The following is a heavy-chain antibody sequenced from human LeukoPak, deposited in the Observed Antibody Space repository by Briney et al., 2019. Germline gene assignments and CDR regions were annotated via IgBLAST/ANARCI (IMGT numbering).Heavy chain of an antibody. D-gene: IGHD3-3*01. J-gene: IGHJ5*02. Sequence: GGSLRLSCAASGFPFNAYWMTWVRQAPGKGLEWVANIRQDGDTKYYVDSVKGRFTISRDNAKNSLYLQMNSLRAEDTAVYYCARVLITIFGVVISSWFDPWGQGTLVTVSS. CDR3: ARVLITIFGVVISSWFDP. V-gene: IGHV3-7*01. CDR1: GFPFNAYW. CDR2: IRQDGDTK.